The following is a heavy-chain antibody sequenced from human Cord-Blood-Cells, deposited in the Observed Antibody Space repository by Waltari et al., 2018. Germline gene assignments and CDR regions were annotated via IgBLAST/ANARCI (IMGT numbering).Heavy chain of an antibody. CDR1: GYTFTSYY. CDR3: ARDPGIAAAGYYVDY. CDR2: INPKDGGT. J-gene: IGHJ4*02. D-gene: IGHD6-13*01. Sequence: QAQLVQSGAEVKKTGASVKVSCKVSGYTFTSYYMHWVRQDPGQGLEWMVIINPKDGGTIYAQTFQGRVTMTRDTSTSTVYMELSSLRSEHTAVYSCARDPGIAAAGYYVDYWGQATLVTVSS. V-gene: IGHV1-46*03.